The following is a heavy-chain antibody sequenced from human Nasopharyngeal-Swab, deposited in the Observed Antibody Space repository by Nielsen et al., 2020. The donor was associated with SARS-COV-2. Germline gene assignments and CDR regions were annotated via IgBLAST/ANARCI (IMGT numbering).Heavy chain of an antibody. J-gene: IGHJ4*02. CDR3: TRGLTGHIVQWNPSPY. V-gene: IGHV3-23*01. Sequence: GGSLRLSCAASGFTFSSYAMSWVRQAPGKGLEWVPVISGSGGSTYYADSVKGRFTISRDNSKNTLYLQMNSLRAEDTAVYFCTRGLTGHIVQWNPSPYWGQGTLVTVSS. CDR2: ISGSGGST. CDR1: GFTFSSYA. D-gene: IGHD1-14*01.